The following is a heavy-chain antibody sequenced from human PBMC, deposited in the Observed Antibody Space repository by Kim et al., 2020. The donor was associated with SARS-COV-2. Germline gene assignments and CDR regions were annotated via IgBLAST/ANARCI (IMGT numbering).Heavy chain of an antibody. D-gene: IGHD3-22*01. J-gene: IGHJ3*02. CDR2: ISSSGSTI. V-gene: IGHV3-11*01. CDR1: GFTFSDYY. Sequence: GGSLRLSCAASGFTFSDYYMSWIRQAPGKGLEWVSYISSSGSTIYYADSVKGRFTISRDNAKNSLYLQMNSLRAEDTAVYYCASEARLTYYYDSSGLDAFDIWGQGTMVTVSS. CDR3: ASEARLTYYYDSSGLDAFDI.